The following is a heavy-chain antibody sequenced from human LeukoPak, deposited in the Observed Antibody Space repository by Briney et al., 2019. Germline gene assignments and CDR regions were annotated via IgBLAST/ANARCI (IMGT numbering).Heavy chain of an antibody. D-gene: IGHD6-6*01. CDR2: VYYSGTT. CDR1: GGSISSGSYY. J-gene: IGHJ4*02. V-gene: IGHV4-39*01. Sequence: SETLSLTCTVSGGSISSGSYYCGWIRQPPGKGLEWIGSVYYSGTTYYNPSLKSRVTMSVDTSKNQFSLQLSSVTAADTAIYYCATTLYSRSCFDYWGQGTLVTVSS. CDR3: ATTLYSRSCFDY.